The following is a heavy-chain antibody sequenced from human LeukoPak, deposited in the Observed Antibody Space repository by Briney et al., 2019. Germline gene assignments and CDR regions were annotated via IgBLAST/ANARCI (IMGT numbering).Heavy chain of an antibody. J-gene: IGHJ4*02. Sequence: PSETLSLTCTVSGGSISSYYWSWIRQPPGKGLEWIGYISHSGSTNYSPSLKSRVTISLDTFKNQFSLKLSSVTAADTAVYYCAGHHPRNTVDFWGQGTLVTVSS. CDR1: GGSISSYY. CDR2: ISHSGST. D-gene: IGHD2/OR15-2a*01. CDR3: AGHHPRNTVDF. V-gene: IGHV4-59*08.